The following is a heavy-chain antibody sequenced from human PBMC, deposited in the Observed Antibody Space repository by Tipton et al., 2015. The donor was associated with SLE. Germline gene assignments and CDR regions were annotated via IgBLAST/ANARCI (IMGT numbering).Heavy chain of an antibody. D-gene: IGHD1-26*01. CDR2: ISGSGDYI. Sequence: SLRLSCAASGFTLSSSSMTWVRQAPGKGLEWVSSISGSGDYIYYADSVKGRFTISRDNAKNSLYLQMNSLRAEDTAVYYCARDPSGSRLDYWGQGTLVTVSS. CDR3: ARDPSGSRLDY. CDR1: GFTLSSSS. J-gene: IGHJ4*02. V-gene: IGHV3-21*01.